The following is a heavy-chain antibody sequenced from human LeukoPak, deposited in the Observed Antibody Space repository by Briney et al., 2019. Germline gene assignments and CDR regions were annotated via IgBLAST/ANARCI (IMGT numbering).Heavy chain of an antibody. CDR1: GGSFSGYY. D-gene: IGHD2-2*01. J-gene: IGHJ4*02. V-gene: IGHV4-34*01. Sequence: TSETLSLTCAVYGGSFSGYYWSWIRQPPGKGLEWIGEINHSGSTNYNPSLKSRVTISVDTSKNQFSLKLSSVTAADTAVYYCAREEVVPAAIPFDYWGQGTLVTVSS. CDR2: INHSGST. CDR3: AREEVVPAAIPFDY.